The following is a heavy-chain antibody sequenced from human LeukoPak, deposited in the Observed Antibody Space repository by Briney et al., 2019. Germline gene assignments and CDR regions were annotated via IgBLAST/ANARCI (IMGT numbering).Heavy chain of an antibody. D-gene: IGHD6-13*01. Sequence: KPGESLKISCKGSGYSFTSYWIAWVRQMPGKGLEWMGIIYPGDSDTRYSPSFQGQVTISADKSISTAYLQWSSLEASDTAMYCCARQGSTSSWYKFDYWGQGTLVTVSS. CDR2: IYPGDSDT. J-gene: IGHJ4*02. CDR1: GYSFTSYW. CDR3: ARQGSTSSWYKFDY. V-gene: IGHV5-51*01.